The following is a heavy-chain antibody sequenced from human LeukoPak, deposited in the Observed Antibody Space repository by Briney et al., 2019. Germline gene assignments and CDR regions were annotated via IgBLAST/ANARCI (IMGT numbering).Heavy chain of an antibody. Sequence: ASVKVSCKASGYSFTDYYIHWVRQAPGQGLEWMGWINPNSGGTDYAQKFQGRVTMTRDTSISTAYMELSRLRSDDTAVYYCARDDGTTCFDYWGQGTLVTVSS. CDR1: GYSFTDYY. D-gene: IGHD2-2*01. J-gene: IGHJ4*02. V-gene: IGHV1-2*02. CDR2: INPNSGGT. CDR3: ARDDGTTCFDY.